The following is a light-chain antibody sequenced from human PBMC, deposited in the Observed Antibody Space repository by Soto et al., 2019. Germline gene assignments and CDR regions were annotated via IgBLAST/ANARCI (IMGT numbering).Light chain of an antibody. CDR2: AVY. V-gene: IGLV2-8*01. J-gene: IGLJ1*01. Sequence: QSVLTQPPSASGSPGQSVTISCTGTSSDVGAYDYVSWYRHHPSKAPKLMIYAVYKRPSGVPDRFSGSKSGNTASLTVSGLQAEDEADYYCSSYAGSNNLVFGTGPKLTVL. CDR1: SSDVGAYDY. CDR3: SSYAGSNNLV.